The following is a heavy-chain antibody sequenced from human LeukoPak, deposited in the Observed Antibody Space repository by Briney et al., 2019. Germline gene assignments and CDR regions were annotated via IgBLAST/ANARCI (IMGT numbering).Heavy chain of an antibody. CDR3: ARDFVGMVRGHFDY. D-gene: IGHD3-10*01. CDR2: ISAYNGNT. Sequence: ASVKVSCKASGYTFTSYGISWVRQAPGQRLEWMGWISAYNGNTNYAQKLQGRVTMTTDTSTSTAYMELRSLRSDDTAVYYCARDFVGMVRGHFDYWGQGTLVTVSS. J-gene: IGHJ4*02. CDR1: GYTFTSYG. V-gene: IGHV1-18*01.